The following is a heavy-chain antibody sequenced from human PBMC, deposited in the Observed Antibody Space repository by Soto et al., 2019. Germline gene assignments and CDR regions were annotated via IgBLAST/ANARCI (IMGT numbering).Heavy chain of an antibody. CDR2: ISWNSGNI. J-gene: IGHJ4*02. Sequence: EVQLEESGGALVQPGRSLRLSCAASGSTFDDYAMYWVRQVLGKGLEWVSSISWNSGNIGYADSVKGRFTTSRDNAENSLYLQMNSLRPEDTALYYCVRSKGGYSYGTPFDYWGQGTLVTVSS. V-gene: IGHV3-9*01. CDR3: VRSKGGYSYGTPFDY. CDR1: GSTFDDYA. D-gene: IGHD5-18*01.